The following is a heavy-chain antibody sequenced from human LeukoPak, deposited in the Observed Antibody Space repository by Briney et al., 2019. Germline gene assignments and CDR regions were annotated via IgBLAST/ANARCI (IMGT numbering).Heavy chain of an antibody. CDR2: IWYDGSND. J-gene: IGHJ4*02. CDR1: GFTFSDYG. CDR3: AKGGHYSFFDY. D-gene: IGHD4-11*01. Sequence: PGRSLRLSCAASGFTFSDYGMHWVRQAPGKGLEWVAIIWYDGSNDYYADSVKGRFTISRDNSKNTLYLQMNSLRAEDTAVYYCAKGGHYSFFDYWGQGTLVTVSS. V-gene: IGHV3-33*06.